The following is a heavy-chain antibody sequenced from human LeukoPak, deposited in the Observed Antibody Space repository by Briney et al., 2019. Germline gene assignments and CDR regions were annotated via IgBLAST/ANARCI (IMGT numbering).Heavy chain of an antibody. V-gene: IGHV3-53*01. D-gene: IGHD1-26*01. CDR3: ARGGEWELLPDFDY. CDR1: GFTVSRNY. Sequence: GGSLRLSCAASGFTVSRNYMSWVRQAPGKGLEWVSVIYSGGSTYYADSVKGRFTISRDNSKNTLYLQMNSLRAEDTAVYYCARGGEWELLPDFDYWGQGTLVTVSS. CDR2: IYSGGST. J-gene: IGHJ4*02.